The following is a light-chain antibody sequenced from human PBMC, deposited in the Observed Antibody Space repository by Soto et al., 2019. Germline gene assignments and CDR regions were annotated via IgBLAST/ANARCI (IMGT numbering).Light chain of an antibody. CDR3: SSYTSSSTLNWV. Sequence: QSALTQPASVSGSPGQSITISCTGTSSDVGGYNYVSWYQQHPGKAPKLMIYEVSNRPSGVSNRFSGSKSGNTASLTISGLQAEDEGDYYCSSYTSSSTLNWVFGGGTKLTV. CDR1: SSDVGGYNY. V-gene: IGLV2-14*01. CDR2: EVS. J-gene: IGLJ3*02.